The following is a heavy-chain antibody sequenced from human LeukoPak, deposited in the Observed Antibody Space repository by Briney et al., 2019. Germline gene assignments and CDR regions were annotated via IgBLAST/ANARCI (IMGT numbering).Heavy chain of an antibody. CDR3: ARSLSYDILTGYLY. CDR1: GFTFSSYA. D-gene: IGHD3-9*01. J-gene: IGHJ4*02. V-gene: IGHV3-21*01. Sequence: GGSLRLSCAASGFTFSSYAMNWVRQAPGKGREWVSGISGSSYIYYADSVKGRFTISRDNAKNSLYLQMNSLRAEDTAVYYCARSLSYDILTGYLYWGQGTLVTVSS. CDR2: ISGSSYI.